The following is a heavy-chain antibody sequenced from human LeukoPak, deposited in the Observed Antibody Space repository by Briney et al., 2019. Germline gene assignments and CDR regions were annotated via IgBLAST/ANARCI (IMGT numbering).Heavy chain of an antibody. J-gene: IGHJ4*02. V-gene: IGHV3-23*01. Sequence: PGGSLRLSCAASGFTFSSYAMSGVRQAPGKGLEWVSAISGSGGNTYFANSVKGRFTISRDNSKNTLFLQMNSLRAEDTAVYYCAKRGYSGYGTFDYWGQGPLVTVSS. CDR3: AKRGYSGYGTFDY. D-gene: IGHD5-12*01. CDR2: ISGSGGNT. CDR1: GFTFSSYA.